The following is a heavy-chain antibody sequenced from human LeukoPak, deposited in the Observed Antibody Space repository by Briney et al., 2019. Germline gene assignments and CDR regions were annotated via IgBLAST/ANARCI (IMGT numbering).Heavy chain of an antibody. V-gene: IGHV3-23*01. CDR3: AKDRRNDLDFDY. CDR2: ISGSGGST. D-gene: IGHD3/OR15-3a*01. J-gene: IGHJ4*02. CDR1: GFTFSSYG. Sequence: GGTLRLSCAASGFTFSSYGMSWVRQAPGKGLEWVSAISGSGGSTYYADSVKGRFTISRDNSKNTLYLQMNSLRAEDTAVYYCAKDRRNDLDFDYWGQGTLVTVSS.